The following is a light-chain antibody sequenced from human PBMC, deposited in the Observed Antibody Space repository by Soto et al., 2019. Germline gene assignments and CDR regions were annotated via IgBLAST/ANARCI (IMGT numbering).Light chain of an antibody. CDR1: QSISSY. CDR3: QQSYSTPRA. Sequence: DIQMPQSPSSLSASVGDRVTITCRASQSISSYLNWHQQKPGKAPQLLIYAAASLQSGVPSRFSGSGSGTYFTLTFSCLQPEDFATYYCQQSYSTPRAFGQGTNVDVK. V-gene: IGKV1-39*01. J-gene: IGKJ1*01. CDR2: AAA.